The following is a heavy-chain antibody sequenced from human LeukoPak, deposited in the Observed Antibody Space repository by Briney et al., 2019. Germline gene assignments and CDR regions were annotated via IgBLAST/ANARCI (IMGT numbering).Heavy chain of an antibody. CDR3: AREEVYYGDFAIDAFDI. V-gene: IGHV6-1*01. J-gene: IGHJ3*02. CDR1: GDSVSSSSSA. D-gene: IGHD4-17*01. CDR2: TYYRSKWII. Sequence: SQTLSLTCAISGDSVSSSSSAWSWIRQSPSRGLEWLGRTYYRSKWIIDYAVSVESRITINPDTSKNQFSLQLNSVTPEDTAVYYCAREEVYYGDFAIDAFDIWGQGTMVTVSS.